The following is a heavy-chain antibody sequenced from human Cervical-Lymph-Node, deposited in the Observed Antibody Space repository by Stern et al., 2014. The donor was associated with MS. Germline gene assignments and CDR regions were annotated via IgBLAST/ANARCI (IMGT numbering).Heavy chain of an antibody. J-gene: IGHJ4*02. Sequence: QVQLQESGPGLVKPSQTLSLTCTVSGGSISTVGYYWTWIRQHPGKCLEWIGYSYHSGSTYYIPSLKSRASISVDTSKNQFSLNVTSVTAADTALYYCARSDRLWGSFDYWGQGTLVTVSS. CDR3: ARSDRLWGSFDY. D-gene: IGHD3-16*01. CDR2: SYHSGST. CDR1: GGSISTVGYY. V-gene: IGHV4-31*03.